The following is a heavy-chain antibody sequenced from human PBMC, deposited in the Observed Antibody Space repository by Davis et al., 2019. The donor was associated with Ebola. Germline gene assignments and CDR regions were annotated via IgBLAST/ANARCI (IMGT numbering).Heavy chain of an antibody. J-gene: IGHJ4*02. V-gene: IGHV3-23*01. D-gene: IGHD6-6*01. CDR3: AKETNEYVSSSNDY. CDR2: IGGSGDRT. Sequence: GESLKISCAASGFTFSTYGMGWVRRAPGKGLEWVSAIGGSGDRTYYADSVKGRFTVSRDNSRNTVSLQMSSLRTDDTGVYYCAKETNEYVSSSNDYWGQGILVTVSS. CDR1: GFTFSTYG.